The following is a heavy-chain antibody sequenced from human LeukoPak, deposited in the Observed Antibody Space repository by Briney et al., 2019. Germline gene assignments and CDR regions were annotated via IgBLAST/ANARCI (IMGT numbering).Heavy chain of an antibody. Sequence: PGSSLRLSCAASGFIFNTYGMHWVRQAPGKGLEWVAVIWYDGRNKYYGDSVKGRFTISRDNSKNMLYSQMNSLRAEDTAVYYCVATKAYCGGDCHFDYWGQGTLVTVSS. CDR3: VATKAYCGGDCHFDY. J-gene: IGHJ4*02. D-gene: IGHD2-21*02. V-gene: IGHV3-33*01. CDR2: IWYDGRNK. CDR1: GFIFNTYG.